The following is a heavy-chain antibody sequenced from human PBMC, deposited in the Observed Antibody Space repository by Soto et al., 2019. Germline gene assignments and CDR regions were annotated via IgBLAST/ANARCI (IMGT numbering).Heavy chain of an antibody. CDR1: GGSIRSYY. CDR3: ARDQNGSGNYYTRYFDY. CDR2: IYYSGST. V-gene: IGHV4-59*01. J-gene: IGHJ4*02. Sequence: PSVTLSLTCTVSGGSIRSYYWSWVRQPPAKGLEWIGYIYYSGSTHYSPSLNSRVTISVDTSKNQFSLKLSSVTAADTAVYYCARDQNGSGNYYTRYFDYWGQGTLVTVSS. D-gene: IGHD3-10*01.